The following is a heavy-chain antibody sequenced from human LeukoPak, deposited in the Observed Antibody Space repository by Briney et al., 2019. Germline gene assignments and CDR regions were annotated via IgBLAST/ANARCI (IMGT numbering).Heavy chain of an antibody. V-gene: IGHV3-23*01. CDR1: GFTFSSYA. J-gene: IGHJ4*02. CDR3: AREWGYCSSTSCYRLYYFDY. CDR2: ISGSGGST. Sequence: QPGGSLRLSCAASGFTFSSYAMSWVRQAPGKGLEWVSAISGSGGSTYYADSVKGRFTISRDNSKNTLYLQMNSLRAEDTAVYYCAREWGYCSSTSCYRLYYFDYWGQGTLVTVSS. D-gene: IGHD2-2*01.